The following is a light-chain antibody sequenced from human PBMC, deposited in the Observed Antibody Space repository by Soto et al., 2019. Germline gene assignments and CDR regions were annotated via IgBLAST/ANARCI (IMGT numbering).Light chain of an antibody. Sequence: EIVLTQSPATLPLSPGERATLSCRASQNVSSYLAWYQQKPGQAPRLLIYDASNRAIGIPARFSGSGSGTDFTLTISSLQPEDFAVYFCQQRSNWPRLTFGGGTKVEI. J-gene: IGKJ4*01. V-gene: IGKV3-11*01. CDR3: QQRSNWPRLT. CDR2: DAS. CDR1: QNVSSY.